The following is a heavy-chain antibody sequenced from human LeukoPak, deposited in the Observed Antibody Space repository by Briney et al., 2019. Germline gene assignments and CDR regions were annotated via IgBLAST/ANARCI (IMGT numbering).Heavy chain of an antibody. J-gene: IGHJ4*02. CDR1: GFTFTTSA. Sequence: SVKVSCKASGFTFTTSAVQWVRQARGQRLEWIGWIVVGSGNTNYAQKFQERVTITRDMSTSTAYMELSSLTSEDAAVYYCATEIRGVIIPKFDYWGQGALVTVSS. CDR2: IVVGSGNT. D-gene: IGHD3-10*01. CDR3: ATEIRGVIIPKFDY. V-gene: IGHV1-58*01.